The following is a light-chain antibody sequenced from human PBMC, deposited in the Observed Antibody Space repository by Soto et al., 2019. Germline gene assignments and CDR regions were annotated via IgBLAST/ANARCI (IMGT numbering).Light chain of an antibody. Sequence: DIQMTQSPATLSASVGDRVTITCRASQNIYTWLAWYQQKPGTAPKLLIYKASTLKSGVPSRFSGSGSGTEFTLTISSLQPDDFATYYCQHYNSYSEAFGQGTKVDIK. J-gene: IGKJ1*01. CDR3: QHYNSYSEA. CDR2: KAS. V-gene: IGKV1-5*03. CDR1: QNIYTW.